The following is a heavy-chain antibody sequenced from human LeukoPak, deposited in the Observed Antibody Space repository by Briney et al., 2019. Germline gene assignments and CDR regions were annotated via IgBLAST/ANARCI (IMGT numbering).Heavy chain of an antibody. D-gene: IGHD4-17*01. Sequence: GRSLRLSCVASGFSFGSNAMHWVRQAPGKGPEWLAVISYDGSNKWNADSVKGRVTISRDNSKNTLYLQMNSLGPEDTAVYYCARSPSMITTDYWFDPWGPGTLVTVSS. CDR1: GFSFGSNA. CDR3: ARSPSMITTDYWFDP. J-gene: IGHJ5*02. CDR2: ISYDGSNK. V-gene: IGHV3-30*04.